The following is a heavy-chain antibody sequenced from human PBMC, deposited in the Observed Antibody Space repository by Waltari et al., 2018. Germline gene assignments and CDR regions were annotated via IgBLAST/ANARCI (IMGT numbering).Heavy chain of an antibody. J-gene: IGHJ5*02. Sequence: QVQVQESGPGLVKPSETVSLTCPFSGDSISNHFWTWIRQPPEKGLEWIGNIHYSGTTNYNPSLKSRVAISLDTSKNHLSLRLDSVTAADTALYFCVRGKLGFCTGSSCHLDLWGRGTLVTVSS. CDR3: VRGKLGFCTGSSCHLDL. CDR2: IHYSGTT. V-gene: IGHV4-59*11. CDR1: GDSISNHF. D-gene: IGHD2-8*02.